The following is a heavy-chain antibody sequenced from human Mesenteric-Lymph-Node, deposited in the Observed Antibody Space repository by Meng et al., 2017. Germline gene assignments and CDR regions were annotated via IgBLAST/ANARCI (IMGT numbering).Heavy chain of an antibody. Sequence: GQFRQGGQGLLNPSETLPPTCAVYGGSFSDYFWSWLRQPPGKGLEWIGEINHSGSTNYNPSLKSRVPVSIDTSRNHFSLWLTSVTAADTAVYYCVRSSGWVKTGFDPWGQGTLVTVSS. D-gene: IGHD6-19*01. CDR1: GGSFSDYF. V-gene: IGHV4-34*01. CDR3: VRSSGWVKTGFDP. CDR2: INHSGST. J-gene: IGHJ5*02.